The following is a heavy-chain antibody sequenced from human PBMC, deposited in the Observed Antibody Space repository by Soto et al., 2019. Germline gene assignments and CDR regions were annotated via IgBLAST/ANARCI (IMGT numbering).Heavy chain of an antibody. J-gene: IGHJ5*02. CDR3: ARAQSELLWFGELLSRGDWFDP. CDR2: ISAYNGNT. D-gene: IGHD3-10*01. Sequence: GGPVKVSCKASGYTFTSYGISWVRQAPGQGLEWMGWISAYNGNTNYAQKLQGRVTMTTDTSTSTAYMELRSLRSDDTAVYYCARAQSELLWFGELLSRGDWFDPWGQGTLVTVSS. V-gene: IGHV1-18*01. CDR1: GYTFTSYG.